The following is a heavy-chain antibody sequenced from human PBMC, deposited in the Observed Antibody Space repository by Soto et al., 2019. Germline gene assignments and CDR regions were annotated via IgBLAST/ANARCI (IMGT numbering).Heavy chain of an antibody. CDR2: TYYRSKWYN. Sequence: SPTLSLTCAISGDSVSSNSAAWNWIRQSPSRGLEWLGRTYYRSKWYNDYAVSVKSRITINPDTSKNQFSLQLNSVTPEDTAVYYCAREDPDDYGGRSYYYGMDVWGQGTTVTVSS. CDR1: GDSVSSNSAA. J-gene: IGHJ6*02. D-gene: IGHD4-17*01. CDR3: AREDPDDYGGRSYYYGMDV. V-gene: IGHV6-1*01.